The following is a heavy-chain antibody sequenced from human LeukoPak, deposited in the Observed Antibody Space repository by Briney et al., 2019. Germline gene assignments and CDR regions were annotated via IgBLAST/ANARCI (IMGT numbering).Heavy chain of an antibody. D-gene: IGHD3-10*01. Sequence: PSETLSLTCAVYGGSFSGYYWSWIRQPPGKGLEWIGEINHSGSTNYNPSLKSRVTISVDTSKNQFSLKLSSVTAADTAVYYCARGRFAMVRGVISYYFDYWGQGTLVTVSS. V-gene: IGHV4-34*01. J-gene: IGHJ4*02. CDR2: INHSGST. CDR1: GGSFSGYY. CDR3: ARGRFAMVRGVISYYFDY.